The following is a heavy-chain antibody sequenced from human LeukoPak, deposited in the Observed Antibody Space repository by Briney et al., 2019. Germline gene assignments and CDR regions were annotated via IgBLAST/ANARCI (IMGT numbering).Heavy chain of an antibody. CDR1: GYTFTGYS. V-gene: IGHV1-2*02. Sequence: GASVKVSCKASGYTFTGYSIYWVRQAPGQGLEWMGGINPNSGDTNFAQKFQGRVTMTRDTSISTAYMELSGLRSDDTAIYYCARGYVWIEMGLGYWGQGTLVNVSS. CDR3: ARGYVWIEMGLGY. J-gene: IGHJ4*02. D-gene: IGHD3/OR15-3a*01. CDR2: INPNSGDT.